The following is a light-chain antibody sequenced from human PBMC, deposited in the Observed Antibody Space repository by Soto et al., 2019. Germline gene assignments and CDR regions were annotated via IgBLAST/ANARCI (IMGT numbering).Light chain of an antibody. CDR2: GAS. CDR1: QSVSSSY. Sequence: EIALTQSPGTLSLSPGERATLSCRASQSVSSSYLAWYQHKPGQAPRLLIYGASSRATGIPDRFSGSGSGTDFTLNISRLEAEDFAVYYCQQYGSSPHTFGQGTKLEIK. V-gene: IGKV3-20*01. J-gene: IGKJ2*01. CDR3: QQYGSSPHT.